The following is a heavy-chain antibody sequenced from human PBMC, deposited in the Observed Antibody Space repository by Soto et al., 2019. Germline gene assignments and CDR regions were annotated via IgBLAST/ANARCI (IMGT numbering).Heavy chain of an antibody. V-gene: IGHV3-9*01. CDR3: AKDWGSSWSPMDV. Sequence: QAPGKGLEWVSGISWNSGSIGYADSVKGRFTISRDNAKNSLYLQMNSLRAEDTALYYCAKDWGSSWSPMDVWGKGTTVTVSS. D-gene: IGHD6-13*01. CDR2: ISWNSGSI. J-gene: IGHJ6*03.